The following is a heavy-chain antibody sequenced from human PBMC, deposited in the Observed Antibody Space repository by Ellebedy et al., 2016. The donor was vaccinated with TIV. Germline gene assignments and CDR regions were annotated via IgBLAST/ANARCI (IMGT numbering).Heavy chain of an antibody. CDR2: TYYRSKWNY. J-gene: IGHJ4*02. CDR1: GDTMFGQNVA. D-gene: IGHD1-1*01. Sequence: SQTLSLTCXISGDTMFGQNVAWNWIRQSPSRGLEWLGRTYYRSKWNYDYALSVRGRITINPDTSKNHFSLQLNSVTPEDTAVYYCAGGTWQLGLGHWGQGTRVTVSS. CDR3: AGGTWQLGLGH. V-gene: IGHV6-1*01.